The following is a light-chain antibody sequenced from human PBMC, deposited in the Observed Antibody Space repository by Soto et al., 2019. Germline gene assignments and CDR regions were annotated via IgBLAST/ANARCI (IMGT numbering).Light chain of an antibody. CDR3: SSYTSSSTVV. CDR1: SSDIGGYNY. J-gene: IGLJ2*01. CDR2: HVS. V-gene: IGLV2-14*01. Sequence: QYALTQPASVSGSPGQSITISCTGTSSDIGGYNYVSWYQQHPGKAPKLMIYHVSNRPSGVSNRFSGSKSGNTASLTISGLQAEDEADYYCSSYTSSSTVVFGGWTKLTVL.